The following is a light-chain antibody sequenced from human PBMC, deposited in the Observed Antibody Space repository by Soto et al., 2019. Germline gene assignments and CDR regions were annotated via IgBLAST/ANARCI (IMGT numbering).Light chain of an antibody. J-gene: IGLJ1*01. CDR2: GNT. CDR1: SSNIGSNT. Sequence: QSVLTQPPSASGTPGQRVSMSCSGSSSNIGSNTVNWYQQFPGTAPKLLIYGNTNRPSGVPDRFSGSKSGTSASLAITGLQAEDEADYYCQSFDGSLSGYVFGTGTQLTVL. V-gene: IGLV1-44*01. CDR3: QSFDGSLSGYV.